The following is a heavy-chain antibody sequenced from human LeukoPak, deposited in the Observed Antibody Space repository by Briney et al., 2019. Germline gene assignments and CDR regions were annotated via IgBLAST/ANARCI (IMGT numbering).Heavy chain of an antibody. D-gene: IGHD2-2*01. V-gene: IGHV4-31*03. J-gene: IGHJ4*02. Sequence: PSQTLSLTCTVSGGSISSGGHYWSWIRQHPGKGLEWIGYIYYSGSTYYNPSLKSRVTISVDTSKNQFSLKLSSVTAADTAVYYCARDRTARSRYFDYWGQGTLVTVSS. CDR3: ARDRTARSRYFDY. CDR1: GGSISSGGHY. CDR2: IYYSGST.